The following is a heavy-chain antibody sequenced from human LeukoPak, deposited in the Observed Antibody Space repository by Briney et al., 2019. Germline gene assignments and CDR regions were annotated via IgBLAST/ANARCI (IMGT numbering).Heavy chain of an antibody. CDR1: GYTFTSYG. Sequence: ASVKVSCKASGYTFTSYGISWVRQAPGQGLEWMGWISAYNGNTNYAQRLQGRVTMSTDTSTSTAYMELRSLRSDDTAVYYCTYSSTSSPLYYYYGMDVWGQGTTVTVSS. CDR3: TYSSTSSPLYYYYGMDV. J-gene: IGHJ6*02. D-gene: IGHD2-2*01. CDR2: ISAYNGNT. V-gene: IGHV1-18*01.